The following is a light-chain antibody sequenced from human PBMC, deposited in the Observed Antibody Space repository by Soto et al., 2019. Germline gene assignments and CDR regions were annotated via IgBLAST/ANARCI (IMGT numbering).Light chain of an antibody. CDR2: LGS. CDR3: MHAQWTPGT. CDR1: QSLLHSDGYNY. V-gene: IGKV2-28*01. Sequence: DIVMTQSPLSLPVTPGEPASISCRSSQSLLHSDGYNYLDWYLQKPGQSPQLLIYLGSNRASGVPDRFSGSGSGTDFTLKISRVEAEDVGVYYCMHAQWTPGTFGQGTRVEIK. J-gene: IGKJ1*01.